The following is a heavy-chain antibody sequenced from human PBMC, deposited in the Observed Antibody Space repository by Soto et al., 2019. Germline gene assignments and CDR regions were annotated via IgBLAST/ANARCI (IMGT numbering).Heavy chain of an antibody. CDR1: GFTFSVYW. V-gene: IGHV3-7*04. J-gene: IGHJ4*02. CDR3: ARNEI. Sequence: EVQLVESGGGLVHPGGSLRLSCATSGFTFSVYWMSWVRQAPGKGLEWVANIREDGSEKYYVDSVKGRFTISRDNDKTSLYLQMNSLRVDDTAFYCCARNEIWGPGTLVTVSS. CDR2: IREDGSEK.